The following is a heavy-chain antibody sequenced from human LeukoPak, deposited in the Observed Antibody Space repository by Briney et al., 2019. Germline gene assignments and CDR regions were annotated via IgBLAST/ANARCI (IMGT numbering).Heavy chain of an antibody. CDR2: IGGSGGDT. J-gene: IGHJ4*02. D-gene: IGHD2-2*01. Sequence: GVLRLSCAASGFTFSNYAMNWVRQAPGKGLEWVSVIGGSGGDTYYADSVKGRFTISRDNSKNRLYLRMNSLRAEDTALYYCAKDFVVVPGLVNYFDSWGQGTLVTVSS. CDR3: AKDFVVVPGLVNYFDS. V-gene: IGHV3-23*01. CDR1: GFTFSNYA.